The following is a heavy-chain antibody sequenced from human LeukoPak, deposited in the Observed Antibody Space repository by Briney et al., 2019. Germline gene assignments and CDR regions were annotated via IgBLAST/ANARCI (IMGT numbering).Heavy chain of an antibody. CDR2: IYHSGST. J-gene: IGHJ4*02. CDR3: ARLAISLAAAGSFDY. CDR1: GYSISSGYY. Sequence: SETLSLTCTVSGYSISSGYYWVWIRQSPGKGLDWIGSIYHSGSTYYNPSLKSRVTISVDTSKNQFSLKFSSVTAADTAVYYCARLAISLAAAGSFDYWGQGTLVTVSS. V-gene: IGHV4-38-2*02. D-gene: IGHD6-13*01.